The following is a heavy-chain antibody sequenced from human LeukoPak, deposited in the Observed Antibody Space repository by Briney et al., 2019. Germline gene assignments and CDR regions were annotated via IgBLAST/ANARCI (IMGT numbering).Heavy chain of an antibody. CDR2: IVVGSGNT. CDR1: GCTFTRSA. Sequence: ASVKVSCKASGCTFTRSAMQWVRQARGQRLEWIGWIVVGSGNTNYAQKFQERVTITRDMSTSTAYMELSSLRSEDTAVYYCAAWTASGSSDWYVPWGQGTLVTVSS. J-gene: IGHJ5*02. V-gene: IGHV1-58*02. D-gene: IGHD6-19*01. CDR3: AAWTASGSSDWYVP.